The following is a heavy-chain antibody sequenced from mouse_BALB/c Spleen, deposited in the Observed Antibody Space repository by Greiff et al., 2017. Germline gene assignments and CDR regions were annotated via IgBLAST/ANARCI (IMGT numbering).Heavy chain of an antibody. D-gene: IGHD1-2*01. CDR2: IWGDGST. CDR1: GFSLTGYG. V-gene: IGHV2-6-7*01. CDR3: ALSTTATDLEFAY. J-gene: IGHJ3*01. Sequence: QVQLKESGPGLVAPSQSLSITCTVSGFSLTGYGVNWVRQPPGKGLEWLGMIWGDGSTDYNSALKSRLSISKDNSKSQVFLKMNSLQTDDTARYYCALSTTATDLEFAYWGQGTLVTVSA.